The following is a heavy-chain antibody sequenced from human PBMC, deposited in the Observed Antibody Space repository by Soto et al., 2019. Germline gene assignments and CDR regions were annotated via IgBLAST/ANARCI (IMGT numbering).Heavy chain of an antibody. CDR1: GDSSKSSHW. J-gene: IGHJ4*02. CDR2: ISHSGST. CDR3: AARHFWSGPWTETRLDY. Sequence: PSETLSLTCAVSGDSSKSSHWWNWVRQPPGKGLEWIGQISHSGSTNYNPSLTSRVNKSVDKSKNHFSLKLTSVTAADTAVYYCAARHFWSGPWTETRLDYWGQGTLVTVSS. V-gene: IGHV4-4*02. D-gene: IGHD3-3*02.